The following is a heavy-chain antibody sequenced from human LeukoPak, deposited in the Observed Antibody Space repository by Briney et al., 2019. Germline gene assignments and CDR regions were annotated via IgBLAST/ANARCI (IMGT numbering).Heavy chain of an antibody. CDR1: GFTFDDYD. Sequence: PGGSLRLSCAASGFTFDDYDMNWVRQAPGKGLEGVSGINWSGGIRGYADSVKGRFTISRDNAKNSLYLQMNSLRAEDTALYYCARGSYCSRTSCYNSYYYYMDVWGKGTTVTVSS. CDR3: ARGSYCSRTSCYNSYYYYMDV. V-gene: IGHV3-20*04. D-gene: IGHD2-2*02. CDR2: INWSGGIR. J-gene: IGHJ6*03.